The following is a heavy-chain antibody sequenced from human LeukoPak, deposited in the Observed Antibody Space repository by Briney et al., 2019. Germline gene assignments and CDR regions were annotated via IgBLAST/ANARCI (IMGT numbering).Heavy chain of an antibody. CDR3: ARAQWTAFDYYYYMDV. CDR1: GFTFSSYG. Sequence: PGRSMRLSCAASGFTFSSYGMHWVRQAPGKGLEWVANIKVDGSEKYYVDAVKGRFTISRDNAKDSMYLQMNGLRAEDTAIYYCARAQWTAFDYYYYMDVWGKGTTVTVSS. V-gene: IGHV3-7*01. D-gene: IGHD3/OR15-3a*01. J-gene: IGHJ6*03. CDR2: IKVDGSEK.